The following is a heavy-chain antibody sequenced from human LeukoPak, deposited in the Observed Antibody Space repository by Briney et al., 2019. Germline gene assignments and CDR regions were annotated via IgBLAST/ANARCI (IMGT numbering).Heavy chain of an antibody. CDR2: INPSGGST. D-gene: IGHD1-26*01. Sequence: ASVKVSCKASGDTFTSYYMHWVRQAPGQGLEGRGIINPSGGSTSYAQEFQGRVTMTRDTYTSTVYMELSSLRSEDTAVYYCARDISEIVGAIESDYWGQGTLVTVSS. J-gene: IGHJ4*02. CDR1: GDTFTSYY. V-gene: IGHV1-46*03. CDR3: ARDISEIVGAIESDY.